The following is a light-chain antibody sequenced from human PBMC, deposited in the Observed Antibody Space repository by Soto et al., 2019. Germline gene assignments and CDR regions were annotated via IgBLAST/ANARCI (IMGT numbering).Light chain of an antibody. CDR2: GAS. Sequence: EIVLTQSPGTLSLSPGERATLSCRASQSVSSSYLAWYQQKPGQAPRLLIYGASSRATGIPDRFSGSGSGTDFTLTISRLEPEDFAVYYCQQHGSSPIHFGPGTKVD. J-gene: IGKJ3*01. CDR3: QQHGSSPIH. V-gene: IGKV3-20*01. CDR1: QSVSSSY.